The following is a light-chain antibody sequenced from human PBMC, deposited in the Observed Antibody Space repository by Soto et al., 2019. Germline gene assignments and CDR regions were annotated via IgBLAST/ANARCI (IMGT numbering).Light chain of an antibody. Sequence: IVLRQSPGTLSLSPGERATLSCRASQTVSSNSLAWYLQKPGQAPRLLIYDASRRATGIPDRFSGSGSGTDFTLSLSSLETEDFAVYFCQQYGSPPRTFGQGTKVDIK. V-gene: IGKV3-20*01. J-gene: IGKJ1*01. CDR2: DAS. CDR1: QTVSSNS. CDR3: QQYGSPPRT.